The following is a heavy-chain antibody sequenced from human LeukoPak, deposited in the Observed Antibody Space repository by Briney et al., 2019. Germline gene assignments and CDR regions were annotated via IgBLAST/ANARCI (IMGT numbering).Heavy chain of an antibody. V-gene: IGHV1-18*04. CDR1: GYTFTNYE. Sequence: ASVKVSCKASGYTFTNYEISWVRHAPGQGLEWMGWINPHNGNTNYAQRLQGRVTMTTDTSTSTAYMELRSLRSDDTAVYYCARDRTVAATEQLFDYWGQGTLVAVPS. J-gene: IGHJ4*02. D-gene: IGHD2-15*01. CDR2: INPHNGNT. CDR3: ARDRTVAATEQLFDY.